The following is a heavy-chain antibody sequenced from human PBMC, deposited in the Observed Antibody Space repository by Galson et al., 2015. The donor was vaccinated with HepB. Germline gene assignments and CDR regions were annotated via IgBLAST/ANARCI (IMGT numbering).Heavy chain of an antibody. CDR1: GFTFSSYG. D-gene: IGHD3-10*01. CDR3: ARGASPYYYGSGSDNWFDP. CDR2: IWYDGSNK. V-gene: IGHV3-33*08. Sequence: SLRLSCAASGFTFSSYGMHWVRQAPGKGLEWVAVIWYDGSNKYYADSVKGRFTISRDNSKNTLYLQMNSLRAEDTAVYYCARGASPYYYGSGSDNWFDPWGQGTLVTVSS. J-gene: IGHJ5*02.